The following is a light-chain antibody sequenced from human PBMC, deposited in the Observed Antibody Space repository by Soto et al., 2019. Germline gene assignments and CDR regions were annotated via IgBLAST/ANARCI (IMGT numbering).Light chain of an antibody. CDR3: QQSYRSPYT. Sequence: IQMTQSPSSLSASVGDSVTVTCRASQSINIYLTWYQQKPGKAPTLLIYGASSLQSGVPSRFTGSGSRTDFTLTISSLQPEDFATYYCQQSYRSPYTFGQGTKLEIK. CDR2: GAS. CDR1: QSINIY. J-gene: IGKJ2*01. V-gene: IGKV1-39*01.